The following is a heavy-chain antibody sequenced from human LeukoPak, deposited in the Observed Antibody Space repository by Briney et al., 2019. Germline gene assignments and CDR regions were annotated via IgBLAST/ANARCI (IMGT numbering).Heavy chain of an antibody. CDR1: GYTFTGYY. J-gene: IGHJ4*02. V-gene: IGHV1-2*02. CDR2: INPNSGGT. CDR3: ARGNIVVVVAAAPDY. D-gene: IGHD2-15*01. Sequence: ASVKVSCKASGYTFTGYYMHWVRQAPGQGLEWTGWINPNSGGTNNAQKFQGRVTMTRDTSISTAYMELSRLRSDDTAVYYCARGNIVVVVAAAPDYWGQGTLVTVSS.